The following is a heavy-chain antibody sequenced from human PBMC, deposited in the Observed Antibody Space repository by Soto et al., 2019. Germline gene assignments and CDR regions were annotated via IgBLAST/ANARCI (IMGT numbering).Heavy chain of an antibody. D-gene: IGHD3-16*01. CDR1: RFAFNNYA. V-gene: IGHV3-23*01. CDR2: ISNNGFST. CDR3: AKERAARGIDY. J-gene: IGHJ4*02. Sequence: EVQLLDSGGGLVQPGVSLRLSCAPSRFAFNNYAMTWVRHSPGKGLEWVSTISNNGFSTYYADSVKGRFTISRDNSMHTVYLQMSSLRAQYTALYYCAKERAARGIDYWGQGTLVTVSS.